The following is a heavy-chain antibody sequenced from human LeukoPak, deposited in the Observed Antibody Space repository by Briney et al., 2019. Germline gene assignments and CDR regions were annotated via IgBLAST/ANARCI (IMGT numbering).Heavy chain of an antibody. CDR2: IYHSGST. CDR1: GGCISSYY. Sequence: SETLSLTCTVSGGCISSYYWSWIRQPPGKGLEWIGCIYHSGSTNYNPSLKSRVTISVDTSKNQFSLKLSSVTAEDTAVYYCARGRTTNLWFGELFRNWYFDLWGRGTLVTVSS. CDR3: ARGRTTNLWFGELFRNWYFDL. J-gene: IGHJ2*01. V-gene: IGHV4-59*01. D-gene: IGHD3-10*01.